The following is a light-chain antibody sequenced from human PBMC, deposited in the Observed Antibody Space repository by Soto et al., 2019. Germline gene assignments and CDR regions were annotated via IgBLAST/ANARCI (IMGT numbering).Light chain of an antibody. CDR3: QQYNNWPPYT. Sequence: EIVMTQSPATLSVSPGERATLSCRASQSVSSNLAWYPQKPGQAPRLLIYGASTRATGIPARFSGSGSGTEFTRTISSLQSEDFAVYYCQQYNNWPPYTFGQGTKLEIK. J-gene: IGKJ2*01. V-gene: IGKV3-15*01. CDR2: GAS. CDR1: QSVSSN.